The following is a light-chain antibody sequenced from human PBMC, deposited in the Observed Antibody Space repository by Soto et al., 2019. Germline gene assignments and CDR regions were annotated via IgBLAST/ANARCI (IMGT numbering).Light chain of an antibody. V-gene: IGLV2-23*01. CDR2: EGS. CDR3: RSYEGSRTYVV. J-gene: IGLJ2*01. CDR1: SSDVGSDNF. Sequence: QSALTQPASVSGSPGQSITISCTGTSSDVGSDNFVSWYQQHPGKAPKLMIYEGSKRPSGVSNRFSGSKSGNTASLTISGLQAEDEADYYCRSYEGSRTYVVFGGGTKLTVL.